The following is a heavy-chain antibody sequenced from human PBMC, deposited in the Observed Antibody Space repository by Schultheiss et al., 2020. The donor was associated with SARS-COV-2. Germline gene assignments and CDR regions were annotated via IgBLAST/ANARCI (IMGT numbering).Heavy chain of an antibody. J-gene: IGHJ4*02. CDR1: GGSFSGYY. D-gene: IGHD3-9*01. CDR3: ARHHGYYDILTGRYTPQGYYFDY. CDR2: IYYSGST. Sequence: SETLSLTCAVYGGSFSGYYWSWIRQPPGKGLEWIGYIYYSGSTNYNPSLKSRVTISVDTSKNQFSLRLSSVTAADTAVYYCARHHGYYDILTGRYTPQGYYFDYWGQGTLVTVSS. V-gene: IGHV4-59*08.